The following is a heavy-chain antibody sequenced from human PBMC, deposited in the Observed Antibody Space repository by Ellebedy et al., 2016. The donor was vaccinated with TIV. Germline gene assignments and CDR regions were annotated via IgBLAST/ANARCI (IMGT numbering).Heavy chain of an antibody. CDR2: ISSRSSTI. J-gene: IGHJ4*02. CDR1: GFTFSSYS. CDR3: ARRVGFDY. Sequence: GGSLRLSCAASGFTFSSYSMNWVRQAPGKGLEWVSYISSRSSTIYYADSVKGRFTISRDNAKNSVYLQMNSLRAEDTAVYYCARRVGFDYWGQGTLVTVSS. D-gene: IGHD1-26*01. V-gene: IGHV3-48*04.